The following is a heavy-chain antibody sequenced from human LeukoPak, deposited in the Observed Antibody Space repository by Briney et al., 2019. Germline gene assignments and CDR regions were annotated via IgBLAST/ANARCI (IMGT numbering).Heavy chain of an antibody. Sequence: GGSLRLSCAVSGIDFSDFYMSWVRQPPGKGLEWVANIKADASEIYYLDSVKGRFTISRDNAKESVYLQMNSLRVEDTAVYYCARGPPFDIWGQGTVVTVSS. J-gene: IGHJ3*02. CDR3: ARGPPFDI. CDR2: IKADASEI. CDR1: GIDFSDFY. V-gene: IGHV3-7*01.